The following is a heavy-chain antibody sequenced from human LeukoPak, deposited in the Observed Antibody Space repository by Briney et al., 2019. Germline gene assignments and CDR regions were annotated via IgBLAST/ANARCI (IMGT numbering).Heavy chain of an antibody. D-gene: IGHD6-19*01. J-gene: IGHJ4*02. CDR1: GFTFSSYA. V-gene: IGHV3-23*01. CDR3: ARDSSGWHYFDY. CDR2: ISGSGGST. Sequence: GGSLRLSCAASGFTFSSYAMSWVRQAPGKGLEWVPAISGSGGSTYYADSVKGRFTISRDNSKNTLYLQMNSLRAEDTAVYYCARDSSGWHYFDYWGQGTLVTVSS.